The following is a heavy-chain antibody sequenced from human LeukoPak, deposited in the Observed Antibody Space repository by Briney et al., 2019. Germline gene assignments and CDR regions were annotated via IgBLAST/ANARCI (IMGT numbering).Heavy chain of an antibody. CDR1: GCTFSSYA. CDR3: AKEVFRGGKSLASAFDH. D-gene: IGHD4-23*01. CDR2: MIPILGIA. V-gene: IGHV1-69*04. Sequence: ASVKVSCKASGCTFSSYAISWVRQAPGQGLEWMGRMIPILGIANYAQKFQGRVTITADKSTSTAYMELSSLRAEDTAVYYCAKEVFRGGKSLASAFDHWGQGTLVTASS. J-gene: IGHJ4*02.